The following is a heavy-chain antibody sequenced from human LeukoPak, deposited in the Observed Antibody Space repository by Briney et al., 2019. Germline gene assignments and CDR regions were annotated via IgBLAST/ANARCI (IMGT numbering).Heavy chain of an antibody. CDR3: ARVGAYCTSTSCFDY. CDR2: ISAYNGNT. Sequence: AASVKVSCKASGYTFTSYGISWVRQAPGQGLEWMGWISAYNGNTDYAQKFQGRVTMTTDTSTSTAYMDLRSLRSDDTAVYYCARVGAYCTSTSCFDYWGLGTLVTVSS. D-gene: IGHD2-2*01. J-gene: IGHJ4*02. V-gene: IGHV1-18*01. CDR1: GYTFTSYG.